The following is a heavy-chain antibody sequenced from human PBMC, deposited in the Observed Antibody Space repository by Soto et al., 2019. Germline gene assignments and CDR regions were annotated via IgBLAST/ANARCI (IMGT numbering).Heavy chain of an antibody. D-gene: IGHD5-18*01. V-gene: IGHV3-23*01. CDR3: AKATSSYTYGFGGEDAFDM. Sequence: GGSLRLSCAASGFTFTNYAMSWVRQAPGKGLEWVSGITGSGLSTFYADSVKGRFTISRDNSKNTLFLQMNSLRPDDTAVYFCAKATSSYTYGFGGEDAFDMRGQGTMVTVSS. CDR1: GFTFTNYA. J-gene: IGHJ3*02. CDR2: ITGSGLST.